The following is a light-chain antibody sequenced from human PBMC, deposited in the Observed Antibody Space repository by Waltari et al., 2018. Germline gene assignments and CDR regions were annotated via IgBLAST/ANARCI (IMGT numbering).Light chain of an antibody. J-gene: IGKJ1*01. CDR1: QSLRHSNGYNY. CDR2: LGS. CDR3: MQALQTPWT. V-gene: IGKV2-28*01. Sequence: DIVMPQSPLSLPVTPGESASISCRSSQSLRHSNGYNYLEWYLQKPGQSPQLLIYLGSNRASGVPDRFSGSGSGTVFTLKITRVEAEDVAVYYCMQALQTPWTFGQGTKVEIK.